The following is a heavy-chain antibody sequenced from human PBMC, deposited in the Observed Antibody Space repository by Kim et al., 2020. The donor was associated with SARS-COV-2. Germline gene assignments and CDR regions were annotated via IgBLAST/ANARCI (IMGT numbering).Heavy chain of an antibody. CDR2: GKT. Sequence: GKTNYAQRFRGRVTMTIDTSARTAYMDLRSLRSDDTAVYYCARENGIFDIWGQGTMVAVA. J-gene: IGHJ3*02. V-gene: IGHV1-18*01. CDR3: ARENGIFDI.